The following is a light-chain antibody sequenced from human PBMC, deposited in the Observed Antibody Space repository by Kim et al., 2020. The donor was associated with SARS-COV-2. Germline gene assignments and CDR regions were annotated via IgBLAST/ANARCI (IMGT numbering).Light chain of an antibody. CDR1: SGNIATNY. Sequence: NFMLTQPHSVSESPGKTVTISCTRSSGNIATNYVQWFQQRPGSAPTTVIYKVDQKSSGVPDRFSGSVDRTSNSAFLTIYGLKTEDEAVYYCQSYDSDSAVIGGGTQLTVL. CDR3: QSYDSDSAV. CDR2: KVD. V-gene: IGLV6-57*04. J-gene: IGLJ2*01.